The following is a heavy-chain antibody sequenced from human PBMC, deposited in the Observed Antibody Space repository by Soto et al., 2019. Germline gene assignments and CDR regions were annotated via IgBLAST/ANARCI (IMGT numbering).Heavy chain of an antibody. CDR1: GGSFSAYY. D-gene: IGHD2-21*01. J-gene: IGHJ4*02. CDR3: ARGFGVTAPGIRGDSYPLDY. V-gene: IGHV4-34*02. CDR2: INHSGVS. Sequence: QVQLQQWGAGLLKPSETLSLTCAVYGGSFSAYYWTWIRQPPGKGLEWIGEINHSGVSNYNPSLKSRVTFSVDTSKNHFSLMLRSVTAADTGVYYCARGFGVTAPGIRGDSYPLDYWGQGTLVTVSS.